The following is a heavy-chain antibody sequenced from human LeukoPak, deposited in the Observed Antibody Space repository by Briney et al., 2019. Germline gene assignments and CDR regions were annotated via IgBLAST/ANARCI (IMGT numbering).Heavy chain of an antibody. V-gene: IGHV1-69*05. J-gene: IGHJ2*01. D-gene: IGHD6-6*01. CDR1: GGTFSSYA. CDR3: ARGVWRIASYWYFDL. CDR2: IIPIFGTA. Sequence: ASVKVSCKASGGTFSSYAISWVRQAPGQGLEWMGGIIPIFGTANYAQKFQGRVTITTDESTSTAYMELSSLRSEDTAVYYCARGVWRIASYWYFDLWGRGTLVTVSS.